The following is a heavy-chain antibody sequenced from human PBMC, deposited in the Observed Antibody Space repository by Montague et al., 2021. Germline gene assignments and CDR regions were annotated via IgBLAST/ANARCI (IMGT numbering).Heavy chain of an antibody. CDR1: GFTVSGSF. J-gene: IGHJ4*01. CDR3: ARASFGGPGD. CDR2: IYSGGST. V-gene: IGHV3-53*01. D-gene: IGHD3-16*01. Sequence: SRRFSCAASGFTVSGSFLTWVRQPPGKGLEWVSLIYSGGSTSYAASVEGRFTISRDNSKNTLYLQMNGLRAADTAVYYCARASFGGPGDWGQGTLVTVSS.